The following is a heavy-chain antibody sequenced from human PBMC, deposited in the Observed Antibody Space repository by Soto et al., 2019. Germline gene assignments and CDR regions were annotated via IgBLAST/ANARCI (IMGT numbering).Heavy chain of an antibody. V-gene: IGHV4-59*01. D-gene: IGHD6-19*01. Sequence: PSETLSLTCIVSGGSISSYSWNWIRLPPGKGLEWIGYIYDSGSTNYSPSLKSRVTISVDTSKNQFSLKLKYVNDADTAVYYCARGDTSGWVQRLDPWGQGTQVTVSS. CDR1: GGSISSYS. CDR3: ARGDTSGWVQRLDP. J-gene: IGHJ5*02. CDR2: IYDSGST.